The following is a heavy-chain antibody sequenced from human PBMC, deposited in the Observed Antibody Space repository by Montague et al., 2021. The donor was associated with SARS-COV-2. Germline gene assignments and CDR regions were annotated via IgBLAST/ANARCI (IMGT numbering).Heavy chain of an antibody. J-gene: IGHJ5*02. CDR3: ARDGYSNSGFDP. CDR2: LYYSGST. CDR1: GGSISSPDYY. D-gene: IGHD4-11*01. V-gene: IGHV4-31*03. Sequence: TLSLTCTVSGGSISSPDYYWGWIRQSPGKGLEWIGYLYYSGSTYYNPSLKSRVTILVDMSKNQFSLKLSSVTAADTALYYCARDGYSNSGFDPWGQGTLVTVSS.